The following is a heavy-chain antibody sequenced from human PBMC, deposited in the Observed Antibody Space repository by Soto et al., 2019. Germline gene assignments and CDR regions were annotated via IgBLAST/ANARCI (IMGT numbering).Heavy chain of an antibody. CDR2: IYYSGST. CDR3: ARVEVYYYGMDV. D-gene: IGHD3-3*01. Sequence: SETLSLTCTVSGGSIRSGGYYWSWIRQHPGKGLEWIGYIYYSGSTYYNPSLKSRVTISVDTSKNQFSLKLSSVTAADTAVYYCARVEVYYYGMDVWGQGTTVTVSS. J-gene: IGHJ6*02. CDR1: GGSIRSGGYY. V-gene: IGHV4-31*03.